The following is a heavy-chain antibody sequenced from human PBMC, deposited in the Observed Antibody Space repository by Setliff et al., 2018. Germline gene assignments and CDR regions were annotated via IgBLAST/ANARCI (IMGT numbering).Heavy chain of an antibody. V-gene: IGHV4-61*02. CDR1: GGSITSGSYY. D-gene: IGHD1-26*01. J-gene: IGHJ4*02. CDR2: LHTSGTT. Sequence: SQTLSLTCAVSGGSITSGSYYWSWIRQPAGEGLEWIGRLHTSGTTDYNPSLKGRVTISADTSTNHFSLKLTSVTAADTAVYHCARDNTIVGATDYWGQGALVTVSS. CDR3: ARDNTIVGATDY.